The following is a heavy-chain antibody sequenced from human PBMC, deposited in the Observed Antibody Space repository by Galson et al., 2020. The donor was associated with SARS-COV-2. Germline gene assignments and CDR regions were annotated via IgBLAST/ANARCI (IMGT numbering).Heavy chain of an antibody. V-gene: IGHV3-33*01. Sequence: GGSLSLSCAASTFTFSDYGVHWVRHAPGTAQEWVAVIWYDGSAEFYGDAVKGRFIISRDNSKNTVYLQLNSLTAVDTAVYYCARDCRRWTSGDLFPTFDHWGQGTLVTVSS. D-gene: IGHD4-17*01. CDR1: TFTFSDYG. J-gene: IGHJ4*02. CDR3: ARDCRRWTSGDLFPTFDH. CDR2: IWYDGSAE.